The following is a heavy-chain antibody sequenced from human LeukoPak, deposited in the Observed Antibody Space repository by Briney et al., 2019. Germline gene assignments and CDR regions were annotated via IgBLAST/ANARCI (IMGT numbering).Heavy chain of an antibody. J-gene: IGHJ5*02. D-gene: IGHD3-22*01. Sequence: PGGSLRLSCAAAGFTFSSYPMHWVRQAPGKGLEWVSGISGSGGSTYYADSVKGRFTLSRDNSKNTVYLQMNSLRAEDTAVYYCAKHGSYYYDSSGHYTWGQGTLVTVSS. CDR2: ISGSGGST. V-gene: IGHV3-23*01. CDR1: GFTFSSYP. CDR3: AKHGSYYYDSSGHYT.